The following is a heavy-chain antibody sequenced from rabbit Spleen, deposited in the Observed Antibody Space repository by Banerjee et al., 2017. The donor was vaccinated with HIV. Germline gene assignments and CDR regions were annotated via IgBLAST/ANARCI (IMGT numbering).Heavy chain of an antibody. CDR3: ARDDGSGHYIDGYFNL. D-gene: IGHD1-1*01. CDR1: GLDFSSNYW. J-gene: IGHJ4*01. V-gene: IGHV1S40*01. CDR2: VDVTKHGST. Sequence: QSLEESGGDLVKPGASLTLTCKASGLDFSSNYWICWVRQAPGKGLEWIACVDVTKHGSTYYTSWAKGRFTIYRTSSTTVTLQMTSLTAADTATYFCARDDGSGHYIDGYFNLWGQGTLVTVS.